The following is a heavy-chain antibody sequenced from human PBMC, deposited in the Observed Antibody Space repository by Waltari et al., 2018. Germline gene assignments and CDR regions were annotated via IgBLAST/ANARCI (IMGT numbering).Heavy chain of an antibody. CDR2: ISTSGSTI. J-gene: IGHJ4*02. Sequence: VRLVESGGGLVQPGGSLRLSCATSGFTLSSYGMNWVRQAPGKGLEWVSYISTSGSTIYYADSMWGRFTISRDTANNSLYLQMNNLRAEDTAVYYCARQFAYWGQGALVTVSS. V-gene: IGHV3-48*03. CDR1: GFTLSSYG. CDR3: ARQFAY.